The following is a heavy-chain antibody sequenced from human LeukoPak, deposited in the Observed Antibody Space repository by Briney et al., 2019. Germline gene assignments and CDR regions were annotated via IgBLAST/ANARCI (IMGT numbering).Heavy chain of an antibody. V-gene: IGHV4-4*07. J-gene: IGHJ4*02. Sequence: SETLSLTCTVAGGSVSNYCWSWIRQPAGKGLEWIGRIHNSGSNNYKPPLKSRVTMSVDTSKNQFSLKLSSVTAADTAVYFCARESVHDYRNRGGFDYWGQGTPVTVSS. CDR2: IHNSGSN. CDR3: ARESVHDYRNRGGFDY. CDR1: GGSVSNYC. D-gene: IGHD4-11*01.